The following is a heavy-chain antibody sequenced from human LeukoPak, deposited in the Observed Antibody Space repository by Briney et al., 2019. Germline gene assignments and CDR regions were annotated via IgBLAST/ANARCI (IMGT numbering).Heavy chain of an antibody. CDR3: ARKERLLWFGELKDY. CDR1: GGSFSGYY. V-gene: IGHV4-34*01. D-gene: IGHD3-10*01. J-gene: IGHJ4*02. Sequence: SETLSLTCAVYGGSFSGYYWSWIRQPPGKGLEWIGEINHSGSTNYNPSLKSRVTISVDTSKNQFSLKLSSVTAADTAVYYCARKERLLWFGELKDYWGQGTLVTVSS. CDR2: INHSGST.